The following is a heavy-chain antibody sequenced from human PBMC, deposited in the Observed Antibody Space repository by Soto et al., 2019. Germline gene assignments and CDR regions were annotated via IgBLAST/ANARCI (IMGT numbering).Heavy chain of an antibody. V-gene: IGHV4-61*01. Sequence: PSETLSLTCTVSGGSVSSGSYYWSWIRQPPGKGLEWIGYIYYSGSTNYNPSLKSRVTISVDTSKNQFSLKLSSVTAADTAVYYCAGYCSGGSCLSFDYWGQGTLVTVSS. J-gene: IGHJ4*02. CDR1: GGSVSSGSYY. CDR2: IYYSGST. D-gene: IGHD2-15*01. CDR3: AGYCSGGSCLSFDY.